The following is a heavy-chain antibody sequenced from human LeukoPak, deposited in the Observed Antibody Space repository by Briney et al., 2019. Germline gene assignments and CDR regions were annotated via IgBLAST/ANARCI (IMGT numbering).Heavy chain of an antibody. CDR3: AREGWGTYSSGPYYFDY. CDR2: INGYNGNT. D-gene: IGHD6-19*01. Sequence: ASVKVSGKASGYTFTRNGISWVRQAPGQGLEWMGWINGYNGNTKYAQKLQGRVTMTTDTSTTTAYMELRSLRSDDTAVYYCAREGWGTYSSGPYYFDYWGQGTLITVSS. J-gene: IGHJ4*02. CDR1: GYTFTRNG. V-gene: IGHV1-18*04.